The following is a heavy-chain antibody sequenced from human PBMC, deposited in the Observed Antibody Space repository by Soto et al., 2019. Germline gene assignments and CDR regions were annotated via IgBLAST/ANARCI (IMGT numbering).Heavy chain of an antibody. D-gene: IGHD6-13*01. Sequence: QLQLQESGPGLVKPSETLSLTCTVSGGSISSSSYYWGWIRQPPGKGLEWIGSIYYSGSTYYNPSLKSRVTISVDTSKNQFSLKLSSVTAADTAVYYCARKKPSGIAEIDAFDIWGQGTMVTVSS. CDR3: ARKKPSGIAEIDAFDI. CDR1: GGSISSSSYY. J-gene: IGHJ3*02. CDR2: IYYSGST. V-gene: IGHV4-39*01.